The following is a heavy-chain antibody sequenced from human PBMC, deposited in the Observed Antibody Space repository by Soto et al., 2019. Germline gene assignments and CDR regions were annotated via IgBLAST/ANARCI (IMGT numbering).Heavy chain of an antibody. D-gene: IGHD6-19*01. CDR3: ASSGYSSGWYRPEDFTN. CDR1: GFTFSSYE. CDR2: ISSSGSTI. V-gene: IGHV3-48*03. Sequence: LRLSCAASGFTFSSYEMNWVRQAPGKGLEWVSYISSSGSTIYYADSVKGRFTISRDNAKNSLYLQMNSLRAEDTAVYYCASSGYSSGWYRPEDFTNWGQGTRVTVSS. J-gene: IGHJ1*01.